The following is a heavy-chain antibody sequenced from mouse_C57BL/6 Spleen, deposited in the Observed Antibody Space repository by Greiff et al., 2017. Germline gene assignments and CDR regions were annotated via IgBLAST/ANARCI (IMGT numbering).Heavy chain of an antibody. Sequence: QVQLQQPGAELVMPGASVKLSCKASGYTFTSYWMHWVKQRPGQGLEWIGEIDPSDSYTNYNQKFKGKSTLTVDKSSSTAYMQLSSLTSVDSAVYYCARRDYYGSGYYAVGGWGQGTTVTVYS. CDR3: ARRDYYGSGYYAVGG. CDR1: GYTFTSYW. D-gene: IGHD1-1*01. V-gene: IGHV1-69*01. CDR2: IDPSDSYT. J-gene: IGHJ4*01.